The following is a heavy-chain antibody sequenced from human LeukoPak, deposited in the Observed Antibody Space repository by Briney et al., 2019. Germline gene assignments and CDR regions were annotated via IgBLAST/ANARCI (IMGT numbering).Heavy chain of an antibody. V-gene: IGHV3-48*01. Sequence: GGSLRLSCAASGFTFSNYSMNWVRQAPGKGLEWVSYISSSSGIINYADSVKGRFTISRDNAKNSLYLQMNSLRVEDTAVYYCAGRSGLDDYWGQGTLVTVSS. CDR1: GFTFSNYS. J-gene: IGHJ4*02. CDR2: ISSSSGII. D-gene: IGHD2-15*01. CDR3: AGRSGLDDY.